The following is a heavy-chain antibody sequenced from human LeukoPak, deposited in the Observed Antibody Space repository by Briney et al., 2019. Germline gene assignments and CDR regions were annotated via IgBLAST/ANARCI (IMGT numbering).Heavy chain of an antibody. V-gene: IGHV3-74*01. CDR3: ARDAHIVVYYYGMDV. J-gene: IGHJ6*02. CDR1: GFTFSSYW. D-gene: IGHD2-15*01. Sequence: GGSLRLSCAASGFTFSSYWMHWVRQAPGKGLVWVSRINSDGSSTSYADSVKGRFTISRDNAKNTLYLQMNSLRAEDTAVYYCARDAHIVVYYYGMDVWGQGPTVTVSS. CDR2: INSDGSST.